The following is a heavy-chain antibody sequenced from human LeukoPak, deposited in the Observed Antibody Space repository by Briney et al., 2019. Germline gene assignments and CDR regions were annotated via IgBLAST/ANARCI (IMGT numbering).Heavy chain of an antibody. CDR1: GGSFSGYY. V-gene: IGHV4-34*01. CDR3: ARGRHYYGSGSYYLLDY. J-gene: IGHJ4*02. D-gene: IGHD3-10*01. CDR2: INHSGST. Sequence: SETLSLTCAVYGGSFSGYYWSWIRQPPGKGLEWIGEINHSGSTNYNPSLKSRVTISVDTSKNQFSLKLSSVTAANTAVYYCARGRHYYGSGSYYLLDYWGQGTLVTVSS.